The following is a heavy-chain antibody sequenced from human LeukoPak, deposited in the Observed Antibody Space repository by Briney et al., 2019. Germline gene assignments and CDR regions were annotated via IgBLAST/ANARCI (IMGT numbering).Heavy chain of an antibody. D-gene: IGHD3-10*01. Sequence: QPGGSLRLSCATSGFTISSNYMSWVRQAPGKGLEWVSVIYSGGNTYYADSVKGRCTISRDNSKNTLSLQMNSLRAEDTAVYYCARGILWFGEFTYYFDSWGQGMLVTVSS. CDR1: GFTISSNY. CDR2: IYSGGNT. V-gene: IGHV3-66*01. J-gene: IGHJ4*02. CDR3: ARGILWFGEFTYYFDS.